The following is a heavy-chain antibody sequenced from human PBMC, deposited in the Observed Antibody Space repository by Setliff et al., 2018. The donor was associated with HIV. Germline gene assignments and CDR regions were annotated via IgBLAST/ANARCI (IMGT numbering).Heavy chain of an antibody. Sequence: PGESLKISCKGSGYSFTDYWIGWVRQMPGKGLDWMGVIYPGDSDTRYSPSFQGQVTVSADNSITTAYLQWSSLKASDTAMYYCARLVFGDDGGGFDSWGQGTLVTVS. CDR2: IYPGDSDT. J-gene: IGHJ4*02. CDR3: ARLVFGDDGGGFDS. V-gene: IGHV5-51*01. CDR1: GYSFTDYW. D-gene: IGHD4-17*01.